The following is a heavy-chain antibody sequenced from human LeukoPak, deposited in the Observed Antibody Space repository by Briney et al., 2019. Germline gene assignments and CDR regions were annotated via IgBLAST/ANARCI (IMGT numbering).Heavy chain of an antibody. J-gene: IGHJ4*02. Sequence: PGGSLRLSCAASGFTFSTYSINWVRQAPGKGLEWVSSISGSSSYIYYADSVKGRFTISRDNAKNSLYLQMNSLRAEDTAVYYCARDYYGDYSLDYWGQGTLVTVSS. CDR3: ARDYYGDYSLDY. V-gene: IGHV3-21*01. CDR2: ISGSSSYI. CDR1: GFTFSTYS. D-gene: IGHD4-17*01.